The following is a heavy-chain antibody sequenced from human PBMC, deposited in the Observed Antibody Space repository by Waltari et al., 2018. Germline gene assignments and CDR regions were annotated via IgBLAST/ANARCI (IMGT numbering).Heavy chain of an antibody. D-gene: IGHD6-13*01. V-gene: IGHV4-59*01. CDR3: ARVYSSSFEVVWFDP. Sequence: QVQLQESGPGLVKPSETLSLTCTVSGGSISSYYWSWIRQPPGKGLEWIGYIYYRGSTNYNPSRKSRVTISVDTSKNQFSLKLSSVTAADTAVYYCARVYSSSFEVVWFDPWGQGTLVTVSS. J-gene: IGHJ5*02. CDR1: GGSISSYY. CDR2: IYYRGST.